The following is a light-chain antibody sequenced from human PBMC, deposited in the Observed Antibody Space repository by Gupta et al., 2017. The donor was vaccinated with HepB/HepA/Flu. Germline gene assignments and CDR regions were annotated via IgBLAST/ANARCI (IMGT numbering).Light chain of an antibody. Sequence: QSALTQPASVSGSPGQSITISCTGTSSDLGGDNYVSWYQQHPGKAPKLLIYDVTNRPSGVSNRFSGSKSGNTASLTISGLQAEDEADYYCSSYTGTSTYVFGTGTKVTV. CDR2: DVT. CDR3: SSYTGTSTYV. CDR1: SSDLGGDNY. J-gene: IGLJ1*01. V-gene: IGLV2-14*01.